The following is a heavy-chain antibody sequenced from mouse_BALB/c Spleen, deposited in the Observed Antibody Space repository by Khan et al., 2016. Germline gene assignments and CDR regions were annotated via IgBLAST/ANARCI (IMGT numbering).Heavy chain of an antibody. D-gene: IGHD3-3*01. CDR3: ARSKYLARY. V-gene: IGHV2-9*02. CDR1: GYSLTRYG. CDR2: IWAGGST. Sequence: QVQRQSSFPFLFSPSHILSITCTVYGYSLTRYGVHWVRQPPGKGLEWLGLIWAGGSTNYNWALMSRLSISIDNSKSLVFLIMNSLQTDDTALYYCARSKYLARYWGQGTTLTVSS. J-gene: IGHJ2*01.